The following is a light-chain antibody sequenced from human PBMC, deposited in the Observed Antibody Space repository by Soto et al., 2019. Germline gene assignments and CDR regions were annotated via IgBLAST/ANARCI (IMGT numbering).Light chain of an antibody. Sequence: DNVLPQSPGTLSLAPGERATLSCRASQTVSITYLTWYQQKPGQAPRLLIFGASKRATDIPDRFSGSGSGRDFTLTISGLEPEDFAVYYCQQYGSATRISFGQGTRLEIK. CDR3: QQYGSATRIS. CDR1: QTVSITY. V-gene: IGKV3-20*01. J-gene: IGKJ5*01. CDR2: GAS.